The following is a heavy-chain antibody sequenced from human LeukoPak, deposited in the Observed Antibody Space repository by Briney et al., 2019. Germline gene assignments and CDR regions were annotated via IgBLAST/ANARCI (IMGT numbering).Heavy chain of an antibody. CDR3: ARGETIFGVVGGFDY. V-gene: IGHV4-31*03. Sequence: SQTLSLTCTVSGGSISSGGYYWSWIRQHPGKGLEWIGYIYYSGSTYYNPSLKSRVTISVDTSKNQFSLKLSSVTAADTAVYYCARGETIFGVVGGFDYWGQGTLVTVSS. CDR2: IYYSGST. CDR1: GGSISSGGYY. D-gene: IGHD3-3*01. J-gene: IGHJ4*02.